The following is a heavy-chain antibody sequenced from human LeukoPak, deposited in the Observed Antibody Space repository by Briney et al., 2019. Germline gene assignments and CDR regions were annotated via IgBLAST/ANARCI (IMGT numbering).Heavy chain of an antibody. D-gene: IGHD4-17*01. V-gene: IGHV4-59*11. J-gene: IGHJ3*02. Sequence: SDTLSLTCAVSDDSFSSHYWTWIRQPPGKGLEGIGYISYSGSTNYNTSLKSRVTISLDTSKTQFSLKLSSVTAADTAVYYCARDLVTVTKGFDIWGQGTTVSVS. CDR1: DDSFSSHY. CDR2: ISYSGST. CDR3: ARDLVTVTKGFDI.